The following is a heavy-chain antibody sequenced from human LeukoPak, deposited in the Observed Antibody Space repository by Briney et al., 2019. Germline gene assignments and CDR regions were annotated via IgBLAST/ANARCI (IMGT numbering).Heavy chain of an antibody. CDR3: ARGVVVVVAATSNWFDP. J-gene: IGHJ5*02. CDR2: ISGSGGST. CDR1: GFTFSSYG. Sequence: AGGSLRLSCAASGFTFSSYGMSWVRQAPGKGLEWVSAISGSGGSTYYADSVKGRFTISRDNSKNTLYLQMNSLRAEDTAIYYCARGVVVVVAATSNWFDPWGQGTLVTVSS. V-gene: IGHV3-23*01. D-gene: IGHD2-15*01.